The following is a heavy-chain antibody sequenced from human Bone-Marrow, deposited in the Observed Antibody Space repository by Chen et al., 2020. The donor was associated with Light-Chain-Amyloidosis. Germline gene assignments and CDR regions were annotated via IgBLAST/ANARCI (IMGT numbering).Heavy chain of an antibody. D-gene: IGHD2-2*01. CDR3: AREGYCSSSSCPFDY. CDR2: ISFHERNK. V-gene: IGHV3-30*04. Sequence: QVQLVESGGGVVQPGRSLRLSCAAAGFTFSSYAMDWVRQAPGKGLEWVAVISFHERNKYYADSVKGRFTISRDNSKNTLYLQMNSLRAEDTAVYYCAREGYCSSSSCPFDYGGQGTLVTVSS. CDR1: GFTFSSYA. J-gene: IGHJ4*02.